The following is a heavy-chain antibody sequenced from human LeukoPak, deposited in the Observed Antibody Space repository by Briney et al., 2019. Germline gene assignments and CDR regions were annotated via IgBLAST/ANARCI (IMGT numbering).Heavy chain of an antibody. D-gene: IGHD2-2*02. V-gene: IGHV4-34*01. CDR2: INHSGST. Sequence: SETLSLTCAVYGGSFSGYYWSWIRQPPGKGLEWIGEINHSGSTNYNPSLKSRVTISVDTSKTQFSLKLSSVTAADTAVYYCARDGRYCSSTSCYRGGYYMDVWGKGTTVTVSS. CDR3: ARDGRYCSSTSCYRGGYYMDV. J-gene: IGHJ6*03. CDR1: GGSFSGYY.